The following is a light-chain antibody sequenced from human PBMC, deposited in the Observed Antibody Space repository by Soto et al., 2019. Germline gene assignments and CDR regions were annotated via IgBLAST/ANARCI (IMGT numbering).Light chain of an antibody. CDR2: NNN. Sequence: QLVLTQPPSASGTPGQRVTIPCSGSSSNIGSNFVNWYQQLPGTAPKLLMDNNNQRPSGVPDRFSGSKSGTSASLAISGLQYEDEADYHCATWDDSLNGLVFGGGTKLTVL. J-gene: IGLJ3*02. CDR1: SSNIGSNF. V-gene: IGLV1-44*01. CDR3: ATWDDSLNGLV.